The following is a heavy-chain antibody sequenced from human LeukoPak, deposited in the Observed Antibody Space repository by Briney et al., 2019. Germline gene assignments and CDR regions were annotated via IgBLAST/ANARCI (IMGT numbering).Heavy chain of an antibody. CDR1: GYTFTSYD. CDR2: MNPNSGNT. J-gene: IGHJ5*02. CDR3: TRKAWRATERSRFDP. Sequence: ASVKVSCKASGYTFTSYDINWVRQATGQGLEWMGWMNPNSGNTGYAQKFQGRVAMTRTTSISTAYMELSSLRSEDTAVYYCTRKAWRATERSRFDPRGQGTLVTVSS. V-gene: IGHV1-8*01. D-gene: IGHD1-14*01.